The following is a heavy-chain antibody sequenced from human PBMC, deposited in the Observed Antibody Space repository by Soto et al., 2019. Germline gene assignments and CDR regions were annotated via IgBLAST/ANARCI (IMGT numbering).Heavy chain of an antibody. Sequence: EEQLVETGGGLIQPGGSLRLSCAASGFTVSSNYMSWVRQAPGKGLEWVSVMYSDGSTYYADSVKGRFTISRDNSKNTLFLQMSSLRAEDTAVYYCGRAGSYPRNYYGMYVWGQGTTVTVSS. J-gene: IGHJ6*02. V-gene: IGHV3-53*02. D-gene: IGHD3-10*01. CDR2: MYSDGST. CDR3: GRAGSYPRNYYGMYV. CDR1: GFTVSSNY.